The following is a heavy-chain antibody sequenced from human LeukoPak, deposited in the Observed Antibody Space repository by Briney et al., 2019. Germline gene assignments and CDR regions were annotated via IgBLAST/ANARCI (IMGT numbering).Heavy chain of an antibody. CDR1: GFTFNNYV. Sequence: GGSLRLSCEASGFTFNNYVMTWVRHARGEWVQWVSSISAGAAMTYYADSVKGRFTVSRDNSNNRLYLHLSGLTAADTAVYYCAKDRSIGTYYTFDHWGQGSLVTVSS. V-gene: IGHV3-23*01. J-gene: IGHJ4*02. CDR3: AKDRSIGTYYTFDH. CDR2: ISAGAAMT. D-gene: IGHD1-26*01.